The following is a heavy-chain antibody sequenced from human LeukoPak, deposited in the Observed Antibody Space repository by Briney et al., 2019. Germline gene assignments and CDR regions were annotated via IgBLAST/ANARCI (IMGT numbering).Heavy chain of an antibody. V-gene: IGHV1-2*02. CDR3: ARGAPVFRWFDP. CDR2: INPNSGGT. CDR1: GYTLTGYY. J-gene: IGHJ5*02. D-gene: IGHD2-21*01. Sequence: GASVKVSCRASGYTLTGYYMHWVRQAPGQGLEWMGWINPNSGGTNYAQKFQGRVTMTRDTSISTAYMELSRLRSDDTAVYYCARGAPVFRWFDPWGQGTLVTVSS.